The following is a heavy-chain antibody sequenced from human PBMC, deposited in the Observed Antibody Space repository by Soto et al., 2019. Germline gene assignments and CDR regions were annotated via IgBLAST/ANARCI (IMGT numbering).Heavy chain of an antibody. CDR2: IYPGDSDT. D-gene: IGHD6-25*01. V-gene: IGHV5-51*01. J-gene: IGHJ4*02. CDR3: AILGQSIAASLQPNFDY. CDR1: GYSFTSYW. Sequence: GESLKISCKGSGYSFTSYWIGWVRQMPGKGLKWMGIIYPGDSDTRYSPSFQGQVTISADKSISTAYLQWSSLKASDTAMYYCAILGQSIAASLQPNFDYWGQGTLVTVS.